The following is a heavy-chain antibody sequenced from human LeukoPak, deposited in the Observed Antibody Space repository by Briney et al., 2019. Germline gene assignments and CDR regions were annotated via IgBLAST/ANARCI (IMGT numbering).Heavy chain of an antibody. V-gene: IGHV3-74*01. CDR1: GLTFSSHW. D-gene: IGHD3-22*01. Sequence: GGSLRLSCAASGLTFSSHWMHWVRQAPGKGLVWVSRITNDGSSTTYADSVKGRFTISRDNSKNTLYLQMNSLRAEDTAVYYCARGGIYYDSSGLDYWGQGTLVTVSS. CDR2: ITNDGSST. J-gene: IGHJ4*02. CDR3: ARGGIYYDSSGLDY.